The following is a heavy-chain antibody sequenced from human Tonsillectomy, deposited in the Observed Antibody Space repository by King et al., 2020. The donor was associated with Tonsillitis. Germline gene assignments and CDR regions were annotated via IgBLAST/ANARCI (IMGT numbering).Heavy chain of an antibody. Sequence: VQLVESGGGVVQPGRSLRLSCAASGFTFSSYAMYWVRQAPGKGLEWVAVISYDGSNKYYADSVKGRFTISRDNSKNTLYVQMNSLIAEDTAVYYFASGGYCSSTSCLRGDYYYHAMDVWGQGTTVTVSS. V-gene: IGHV3-30-3*01. CDR3: ASGGYCSSTSCLRGDYYYHAMDV. D-gene: IGHD2-2*01. CDR2: ISYDGSNK. J-gene: IGHJ6*02. CDR1: GFTFSSYA.